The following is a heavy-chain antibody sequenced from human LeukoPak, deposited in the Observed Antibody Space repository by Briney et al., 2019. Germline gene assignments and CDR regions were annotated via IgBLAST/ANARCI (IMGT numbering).Heavy chain of an antibody. V-gene: IGHV4-34*01. J-gene: IGHJ4*02. D-gene: IGHD5-18*01. Sequence: SETLSLTCAVYGGSFSGYYWSWIRQPPGKGLEWIGEINHSGSTNYNPSLKSRVTISVDTSKNQFSLKLSSVTAEDTAVYYCARGPRVVAWATAMVNPFDYWGQGTLVTVSS. CDR2: INHSGST. CDR3: ARGPRVVAWATAMVNPFDY. CDR1: GGSFSGYY.